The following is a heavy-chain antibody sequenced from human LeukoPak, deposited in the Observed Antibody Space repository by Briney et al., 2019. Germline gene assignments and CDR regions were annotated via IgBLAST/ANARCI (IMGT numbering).Heavy chain of an antibody. CDR2: RSSSSYT. D-gene: IGHD3-22*01. Sequence: GGSLRLSCAASGFSFSDYSMSWIRQAPGKGLECISYRSSSSYTNYADSVKGRFTISRDNAKNSLYLQMNSLRAADTAVYYCAQNFYDSSGLYFDYWGQGTLVTVSS. J-gene: IGHJ4*02. CDR1: GFSFSDYS. CDR3: AQNFYDSSGLYFDY. V-gene: IGHV3-11*06.